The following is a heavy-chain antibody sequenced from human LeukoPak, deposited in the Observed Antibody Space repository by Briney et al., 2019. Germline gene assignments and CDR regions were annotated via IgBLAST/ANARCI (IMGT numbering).Heavy chain of an antibody. CDR3: ARAVYDFWSVLGY. V-gene: IGHV1-69*13. Sequence: ASVKVSCKASGGTFSGYAISWVRQAPGQGLEWMGGIIPIFGTANYAQKFQGRVTITADESTSTAYMELSSLRSEDTAVYYCARAVYDFWSVLGYWGQGTLVTVSS. CDR2: IIPIFGTA. CDR1: GGTFSGYA. D-gene: IGHD3-3*01. J-gene: IGHJ4*02.